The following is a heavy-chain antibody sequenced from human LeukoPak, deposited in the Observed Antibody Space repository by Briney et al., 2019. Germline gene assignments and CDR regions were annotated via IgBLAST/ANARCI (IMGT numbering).Heavy chain of an antibody. CDR3: ARGRASSGSYYYYGMDV. V-gene: IGHV4-30-2*01. J-gene: IGHJ6*02. CDR1: GGSISSGGYS. CDR2: IYHSGST. D-gene: IGHD3-22*01. Sequence: SQTLSLTCAVSGGSISSGGYSWSWIRQPPGKGLEWIGYIYHSGSTYYNPSLKSRVTISVDRSKNQFSLKLSSVTAADTAVYYCARGRASSGSYYYYGMDVWGQGTTVTVSS.